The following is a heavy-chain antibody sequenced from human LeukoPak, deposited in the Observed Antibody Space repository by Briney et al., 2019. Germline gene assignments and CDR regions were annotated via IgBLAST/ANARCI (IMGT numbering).Heavy chain of an antibody. J-gene: IGHJ4*02. CDR3: ARPSFRTGSYFDH. Sequence: TGGSLRLSCEVSGFTFTDYWMGWVRQAPGKGLEWVANIEEYGNEVQYVDSVKGRFTIFRDNTKTSLYLQMNNLRVEDTAVYYCARPSFRTGSYFDHWGQGALVTVSS. V-gene: IGHV3-7*01. CDR2: IEEYGNEV. D-gene: IGHD3/OR15-3a*01. CDR1: GFTFTDYW.